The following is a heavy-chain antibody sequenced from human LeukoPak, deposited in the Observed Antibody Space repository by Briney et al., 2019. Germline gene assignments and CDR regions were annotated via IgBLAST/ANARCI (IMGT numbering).Heavy chain of an antibody. CDR1: GFPFSGSA. J-gene: IGHJ4*02. V-gene: IGHV3-73*01. CDR2: IRSKVNNYAT. Sequence: GGSLRLSCAASGFPFSGSAMHWVRQASGKGLEWVGRIRSKVNNYATAYAASVKGRFTISRDNSKNTLYLQMNSLRAEDTAVYYCAKHGSGPFDYWGQGTLVTVSS. CDR3: AKHGSGPFDY. D-gene: IGHD6-19*01.